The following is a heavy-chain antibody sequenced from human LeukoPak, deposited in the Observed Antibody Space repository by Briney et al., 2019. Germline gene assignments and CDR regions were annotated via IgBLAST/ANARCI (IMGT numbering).Heavy chain of an antibody. D-gene: IGHD1-26*01. Sequence: GGSLRLSCAASGFTFSSYWMSWVRQAPGKGPEWVANIKQDGSEKYYVDSVKGRFTISRDNAKNSLYLQMNSLRAEDTAVYYCARGIVGATYYFDYWGQGTLVTVSS. CDR2: IKQDGSEK. V-gene: IGHV3-7*01. CDR3: ARGIVGATYYFDY. J-gene: IGHJ4*02. CDR1: GFTFSSYW.